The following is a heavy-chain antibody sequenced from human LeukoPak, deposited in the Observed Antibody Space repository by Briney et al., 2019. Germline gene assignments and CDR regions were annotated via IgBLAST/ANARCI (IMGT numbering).Heavy chain of an antibody. V-gene: IGHV3-30*04. Sequence: GGSLRLSCAASGFTFSSHALHWVRQAPGKGLEWVAVISYDGSTKYYADSVKGRFTISRDNSKNTLYLQMNSLRVEDTAVFYCAKDDAWLQYNYWGQGTLVTVSS. CDR1: GFTFSSHA. CDR2: ISYDGSTK. CDR3: AKDDAWLQYNY. J-gene: IGHJ4*02. D-gene: IGHD5-24*01.